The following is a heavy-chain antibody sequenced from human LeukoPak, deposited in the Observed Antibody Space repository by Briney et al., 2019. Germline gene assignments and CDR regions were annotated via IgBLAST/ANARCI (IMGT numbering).Heavy chain of an antibody. CDR3: AKSIISSWWYNWFDP. D-gene: IGHD6-13*01. V-gene: IGHV3-30*18. Sequence: QVGGSLRLSCAASGVTFSSHVMHWVRQATGKGLEWGAVISYGGSNIYYADTVKGRFTIYRANSQNTLYLQMNSLRAEDTAVYYCAKSIISSWWYNWFDPWGQGTLVTVSS. CDR2: ISYGGSNI. J-gene: IGHJ5*02. CDR1: GVTFSSHV.